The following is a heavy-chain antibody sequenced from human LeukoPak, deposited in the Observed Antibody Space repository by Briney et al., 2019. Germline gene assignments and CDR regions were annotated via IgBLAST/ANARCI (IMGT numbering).Heavy chain of an antibody. V-gene: IGHV4-39*07. J-gene: IGHJ4*02. Sequence: SETLSLTCTVSGDSISTSNSYWGWIRQPPGKGLEWIGSIYYSGSTYYNPSLKSRVTISVDTSKNQFSLKLSSVTAADTAVYYCAREINGLADYWGQGTLVTVSS. CDR3: AREINGLADY. CDR1: GDSISTSNSY. D-gene: IGHD2-8*01. CDR2: IYYSGST.